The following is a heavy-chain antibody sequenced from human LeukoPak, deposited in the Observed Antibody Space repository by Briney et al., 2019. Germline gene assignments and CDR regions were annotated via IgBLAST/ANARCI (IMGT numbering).Heavy chain of an antibody. J-gene: IGHJ4*02. CDR3: ARHSNYASGSNAKGLFDY. V-gene: IGHV4-39*01. Sequence: SQTLSLTCTVSGASIRISNYYWGWIRQPPGKGLEWIASVYYTGTTYSNPSLKSRLTIFVETSKNQVSLRLSSVTAADTAVYYCARHSNYASGSNAKGLFDYWGQGTLVSVSS. D-gene: IGHD3-10*01. CDR1: GASIRISNYY. CDR2: VYYTGTT.